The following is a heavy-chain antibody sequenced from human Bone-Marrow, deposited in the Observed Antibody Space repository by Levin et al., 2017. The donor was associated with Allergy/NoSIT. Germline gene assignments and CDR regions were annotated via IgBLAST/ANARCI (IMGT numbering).Heavy chain of an antibody. CDR2: IYTTGST. V-gene: IGHV4-61*02. CDR3: ARDRLASPYYYSMDV. CDR1: GGSIRSGRYY. Sequence: SQTLSLTCSVSGGSIRSGRYYFTWVRQSAGKGLEWIGRIYTTGSTNYNPSLESRVTISRDTFKKEVYLTLSSVTAADTAVYYCARDRLASPYYYSMDVWGRGTTVIVSS. J-gene: IGHJ6*03.